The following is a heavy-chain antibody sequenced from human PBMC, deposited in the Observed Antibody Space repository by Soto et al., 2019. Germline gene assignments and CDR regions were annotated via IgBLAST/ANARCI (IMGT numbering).Heavy chain of an antibody. V-gene: IGHV4-34*01. D-gene: IGHD3-22*01. Sequence: QVQLQQWGAGLLKPSETLSLTCAVHGGSFSDHYWSWIRQSPGKGLEWIGEINHSGSTNYSPSLKSRVTMSVDTYKNQFSLKLTSVTAADTAVYYCARVHSGSDAFDIWGQWTMVTVSS. CDR3: ARVHSGSDAFDI. J-gene: IGHJ3*02. CDR2: INHSGST. CDR1: GGSFSDHY.